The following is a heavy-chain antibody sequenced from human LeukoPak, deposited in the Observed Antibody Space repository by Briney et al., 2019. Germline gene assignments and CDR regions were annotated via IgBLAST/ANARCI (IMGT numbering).Heavy chain of an antibody. CDR2: TYYRSKWYN. Sequence: SQTLSLTCAISGDSVSSNNGAWNWIRQSPSRGLEWLGRTYYRSKWYNDYAGSVMSRITISPDTSKNQFSLQLYSVTPEDTAVYYCARDVGTTGWHTFDYWGQGTLVTVSS. J-gene: IGHJ4*02. CDR1: GDSVSSNNGA. D-gene: IGHD3-9*01. V-gene: IGHV6-1*01. CDR3: ARDVGTTGWHTFDY.